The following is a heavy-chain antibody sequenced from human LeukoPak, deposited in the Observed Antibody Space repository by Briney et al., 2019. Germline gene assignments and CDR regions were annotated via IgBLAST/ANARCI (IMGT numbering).Heavy chain of an antibody. Sequence: SETLSLTCTVSGGSISSYYWSWIRQPPGKGLEWIGYIYYSGSTNYNPSLKSRVTISVDTSKNQFSLKLSSVTAADTAVYYCARAIYWFPWFDPWGQGTLVTLSS. CDR2: IYYSGST. CDR1: GGSISSYY. J-gene: IGHJ5*02. CDR3: ARAIYWFPWFDP. V-gene: IGHV4-59*01. D-gene: IGHD2-8*02.